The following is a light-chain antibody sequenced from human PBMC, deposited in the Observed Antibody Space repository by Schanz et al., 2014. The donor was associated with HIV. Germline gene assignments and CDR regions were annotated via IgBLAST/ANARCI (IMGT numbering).Light chain of an antibody. CDR1: QSVSSN. CDR2: GAS. Sequence: EIVLTQSPGTLSLSPGERATLSCRASQSVSSNLAWYQQKPGQAPRLVIYGASTRATGIPARFSGSGSGTEFTLTISSLQSEDFAVYYCQQYNNWPPRTFGQGTKVEIK. V-gene: IGKV3-15*01. J-gene: IGKJ1*01. CDR3: QQYNNWPPRT.